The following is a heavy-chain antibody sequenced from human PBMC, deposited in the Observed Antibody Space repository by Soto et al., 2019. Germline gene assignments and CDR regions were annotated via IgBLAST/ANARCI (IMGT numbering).Heavy chain of an antibody. J-gene: IGHJ4*02. V-gene: IGHV3-74*01. CDR2: ISSDGSST. CDR1: GFTFSSYW. CDR3: ARGTVRDHDFGDY. Sequence: EVQLVESGGGLVQPGGSLRLSCAASGFTFSSYWMHWVRQVPGKGLVWVSRISSDGSSTSYADSAKGRFTISRDNAKNTLYLQVNSLRAEDTAVYYCARGTVRDHDFGDYWGQGTLVAVPS. D-gene: IGHD4-17*01.